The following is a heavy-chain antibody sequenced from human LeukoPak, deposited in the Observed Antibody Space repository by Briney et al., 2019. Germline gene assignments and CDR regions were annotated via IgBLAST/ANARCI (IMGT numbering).Heavy chain of an antibody. CDR1: GYTFTSYD. CDR2: MNPNSGNT. Sequence: ASVKVSCKASGYTFTSYDINWVRQATGQGLEWMGWMNPNSGNTGYAQKFQGRVTITRNTSISTAYMELSSLRSEDTAVYYCARSKNYYGSRRLFDPWGQGTLVTVSS. V-gene: IGHV1-8*03. D-gene: IGHD3-10*01. CDR3: ARSKNYYGSRRLFDP. J-gene: IGHJ5*02.